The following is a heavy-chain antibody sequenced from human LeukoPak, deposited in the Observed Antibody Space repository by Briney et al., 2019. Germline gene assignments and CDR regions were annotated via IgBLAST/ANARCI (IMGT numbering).Heavy chain of an antibody. J-gene: IGHJ4*02. V-gene: IGHV3-30*18. CDR1: GFTFSKYG. Sequence: GGSLRLSCAASGFTFSKYGMHWVRRAPGKGLEWVALISYDGSNKYYVDSVKGRFTISRDNSKNTLCLQVNSLRPEDTAVYYCAKRGDCSGGSCYCFDYWGQGTLVTVSS. CDR2: ISYDGSNK. D-gene: IGHD2-15*01. CDR3: AKRGDCSGGSCYCFDY.